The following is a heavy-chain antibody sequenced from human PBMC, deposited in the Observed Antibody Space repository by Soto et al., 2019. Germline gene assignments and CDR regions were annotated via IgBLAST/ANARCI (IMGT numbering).Heavy chain of an antibody. D-gene: IGHD1-26*01. CDR2: ISWNSGSI. CDR1: GFTFDDYA. J-gene: IGHJ3*02. CDR3: AKDLSGSYLDAFDI. Sequence: EVQLVESGGGLVQPGRSLRLSCAASGFTFDDYAMHWVRQAPGKGLEWVSGISWNSGSIGYADSVKGRFTISRDNAKNSLYLQMNSLRAEDTALYYCAKDLSGSYLDAFDIWGQGTMVTVSS. V-gene: IGHV3-9*01.